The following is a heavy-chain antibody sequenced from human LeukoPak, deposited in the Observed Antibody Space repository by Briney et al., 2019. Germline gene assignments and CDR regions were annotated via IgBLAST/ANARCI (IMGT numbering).Heavy chain of an antibody. CDR3: ARELGCSGGSCYSYYYYYMDV. CDR1: GFTFSSYS. V-gene: IGHV3-21*01. D-gene: IGHD2-15*01. J-gene: IGHJ6*03. CDR2: ISSSSSYI. Sequence: GGSLRLSCAASGFTFSSYSMNWVRQAPGKGLEWVSSISSSSSYIYYADSVKGRFTISRDNAKNSLYLQMNSLRAEDTAVYYCARELGCSGGSCYSYYYYYMDVWGKGTTVTVSS.